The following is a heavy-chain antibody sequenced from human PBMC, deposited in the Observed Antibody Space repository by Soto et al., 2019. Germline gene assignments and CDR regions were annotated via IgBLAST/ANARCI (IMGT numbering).Heavy chain of an antibody. J-gene: IGHJ4*02. Sequence: GRSLRLSCALSAFTFSRYWMSCVRQAPRKGLEWVANIKQDGSEKYYVDSVKGRFTISRDNATNSVYLQMNSLRAEDTAVYYCVRDFEGSYGYGPFECWGQGTLVTVSS. V-gene: IGHV3-7*03. CDR2: IKQDGSEK. D-gene: IGHD5-18*01. CDR1: AFTFSRYW. CDR3: VRDFEGSYGYGPFEC.